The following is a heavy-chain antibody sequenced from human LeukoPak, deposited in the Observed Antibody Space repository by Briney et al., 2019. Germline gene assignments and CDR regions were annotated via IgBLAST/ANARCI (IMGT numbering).Heavy chain of an antibody. Sequence: GGSLRLSCAAAGFTFSSYAMSWVRQAPGKGLEWVSAISGSGGSTYYADSVKGRFTISRDNSKNTLYLQMNSLRAEDTAVYYCAKGKWIQLWPPFDYWGQGTLVTVSS. V-gene: IGHV3-23*01. CDR2: ISGSGGST. J-gene: IGHJ4*02. D-gene: IGHD5-18*01. CDR1: GFTFSSYA. CDR3: AKGKWIQLWPPFDY.